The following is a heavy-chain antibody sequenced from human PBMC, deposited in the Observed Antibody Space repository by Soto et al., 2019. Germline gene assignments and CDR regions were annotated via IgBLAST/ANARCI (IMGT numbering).Heavy chain of an antibody. D-gene: IGHD6-13*01. CDR2: ISYDGSNK. V-gene: IGHV3-30*18. J-gene: IGHJ4*02. CDR3: AKDWGIAAADDY. CDR1: GFTFSSYG. Sequence: QVQLVESGGGVVQPGRSLRLSCAASGFTFSSYGMHWVRQAPGKGLEWVAVISYDGSNKYYADSVKGRFTISRDNSKNTLYLQMNSLRAEDTAVYYCAKDWGIAAADDYWGQGTLGTVSS.